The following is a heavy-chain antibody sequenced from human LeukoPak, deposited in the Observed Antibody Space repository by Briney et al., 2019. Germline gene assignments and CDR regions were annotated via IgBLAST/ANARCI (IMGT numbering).Heavy chain of an antibody. D-gene: IGHD3-22*01. V-gene: IGHV4-39*01. J-gene: IGHJ4*02. CDR2: IYYSGST. CDR1: GGSISSSSYY. Sequence: SETLSLTCTVSGGSISSSSYYWGWIRQPPGKGLEWIGSIYYSGSTYYNPSLKSRVTISVDTSKNQFSLKLSSVTAADTAVYYCASRVEFYYDGSGYYYFDYWGQGTLVTVSS. CDR3: ASRVEFYYDGSGYYYFDY.